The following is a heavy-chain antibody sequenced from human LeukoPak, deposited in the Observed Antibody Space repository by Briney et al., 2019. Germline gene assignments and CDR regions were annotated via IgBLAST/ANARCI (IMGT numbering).Heavy chain of an antibody. CDR3: ALGLPANY. V-gene: IGHV1-69*13. CDR2: IIPIFNAP. Sequence: SVKVSCKASVDGFKRYAITWVRQGPGQGLEWMGEIIPIFNAPKYAQKFEGRVTITADESTSTAFLEVKRLGSEDTALYYCALGLPANYWGQGTMITVSS. J-gene: IGHJ4*02. CDR1: VDGFKRYA. D-gene: IGHD1-7*01.